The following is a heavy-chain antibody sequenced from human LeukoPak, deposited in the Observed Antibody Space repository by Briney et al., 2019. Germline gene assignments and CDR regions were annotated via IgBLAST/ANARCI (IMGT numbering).Heavy chain of an antibody. Sequence: SVKVSCKASGGTFSSYAISWVRQAPGQGLEWMGGIIPIFGTANYAQKFQGRVTITADESTSTAYMELSSLRSEDTAVYYCARVRDGYKKDGASWGQGTLVTVSS. CDR2: IIPIFGTA. CDR1: GGTFSSYA. CDR3: ARVRDGYKKDGAS. V-gene: IGHV1-69*13. D-gene: IGHD5-24*01. J-gene: IGHJ4*02.